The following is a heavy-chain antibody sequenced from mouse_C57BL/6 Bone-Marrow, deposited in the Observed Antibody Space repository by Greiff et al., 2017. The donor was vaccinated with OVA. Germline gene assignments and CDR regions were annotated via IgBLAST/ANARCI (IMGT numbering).Heavy chain of an antibody. J-gene: IGHJ4*01. D-gene: IGHD4-1*01. V-gene: IGHV1-39*01. CDR1: GYSFTDYN. CDR2: INPNYGTT. CDR3: ARKGTGREYYAMDY. Sequence: VQLIESGPELVKPGASVKISCKASGYSFTDYNMNWVKQSNGKSLEWIGVINPNYGTTSYNQKFKGKATLTVDQSSSTNYMQLNSLTSEDSAVYYCARKGTGREYYAMDYWGQGTSVTVSS.